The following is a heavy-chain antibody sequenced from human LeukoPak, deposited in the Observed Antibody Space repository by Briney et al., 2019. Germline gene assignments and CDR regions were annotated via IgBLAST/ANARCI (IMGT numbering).Heavy chain of an antibody. Sequence: PSGTLSLTCTVTGGSISSYYWSWIRQPPGKGLAWIGYIYYSGSTNYNTSLKSRVTISVDTSKNQFSLKLSSVTAADTAVYYCARGPPYMATLVDYWGQGTLVTVSS. CDR2: IYYSGST. J-gene: IGHJ4*02. V-gene: IGHV4-59*01. CDR3: ARGPPYMATLVDY. CDR1: GGSISSYY. D-gene: IGHD5-24*01.